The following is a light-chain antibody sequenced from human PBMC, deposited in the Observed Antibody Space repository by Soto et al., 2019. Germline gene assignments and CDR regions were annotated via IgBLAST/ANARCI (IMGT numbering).Light chain of an antibody. CDR3: QKYNSYS. CDR2: AAS. J-gene: IGKJ1*01. CDR1: RDVGSD. V-gene: IGKV1-17*01. Sequence: QITHSPFSLSSALGEKIMIICRASRDVGSDVSWYQQKPGQAPKLLIYAASNLYTGVPSRFSGSRSGTEFTLTISSLQPDDFATYYCQKYNSYSFGQGTKVDI.